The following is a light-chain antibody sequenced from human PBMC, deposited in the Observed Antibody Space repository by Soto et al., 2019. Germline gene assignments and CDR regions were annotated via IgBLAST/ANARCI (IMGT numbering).Light chain of an antibody. V-gene: IGKV3-15*01. CDR2: GAS. Sequence: EIVMTQSPATLSVSPGERATLSCRASQSVSNYLSWYQQKPGQAPRLLIFGASTRAIGIPAIFSGSGSGTEFTLTLSSLQSEDFAVYYCLQYSRWPRTFGQGTKVEIK. J-gene: IGKJ1*01. CDR1: QSVSNY. CDR3: LQYSRWPRT.